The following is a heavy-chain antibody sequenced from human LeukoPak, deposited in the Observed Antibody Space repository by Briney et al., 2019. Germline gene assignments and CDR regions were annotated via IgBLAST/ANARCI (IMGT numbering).Heavy chain of an antibody. V-gene: IGHV4-30-2*01. CDR1: GGSISSGGYS. D-gene: IGHD2-15*01. CDR2: IYHSGST. Sequence: PSETLSLTCAVSGGSISSGGYSWSWIRQPPGKGLEWIGYIYHSGSTNYNPSLKSRVTISVDTSKNQFSLKLSSVTAADTAVYYCARYLGYCSGGSCYWFDPWGQGTLVTVSS. J-gene: IGHJ5*02. CDR3: ARYLGYCSGGSCYWFDP.